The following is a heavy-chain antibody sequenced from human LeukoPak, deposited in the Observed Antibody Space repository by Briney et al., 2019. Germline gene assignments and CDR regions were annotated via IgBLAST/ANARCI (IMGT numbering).Heavy chain of an antibody. CDR1: GGSFSGYY. CDR2: INHSGST. D-gene: IGHD1-26*01. J-gene: IGHJ4*02. Sequence: SETLSLTCAVYGGSFSGYYWSWIRQPPGKGLEWIGEINHSGSTNYNPSLKSRVTISVDTSKSQFSLKLSSVTAADTAVYSCAKGPTVGTAEPLDYWGQGTLVTVSS. CDR3: AKGPTVGTAEPLDY. V-gene: IGHV4-34*01.